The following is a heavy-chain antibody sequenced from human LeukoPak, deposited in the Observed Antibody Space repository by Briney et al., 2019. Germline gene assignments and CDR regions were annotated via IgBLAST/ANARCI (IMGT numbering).Heavy chain of an antibody. CDR1: GYTFTTYY. CDR2: INPSGGST. CDR3: ARALKYYDILTGYPYYFDY. Sequence: GASVKVSCKASGYTFTTYYMHWVRQAPGQGLEWMGIINPSGGSTTYAQKFQGKVTMTRDTSTSTVYVELSSLRSEDTAVYYCARALKYYDILTGYPYYFDYWGQGTLVTVSS. V-gene: IGHV1-46*01. D-gene: IGHD3-9*01. J-gene: IGHJ4*02.